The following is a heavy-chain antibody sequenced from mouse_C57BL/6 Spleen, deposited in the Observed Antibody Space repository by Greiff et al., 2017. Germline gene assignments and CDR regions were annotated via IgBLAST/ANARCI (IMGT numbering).Heavy chain of an antibody. CDR2: IHPNSGST. V-gene: IGHV1-64*01. D-gene: IGHD1-1*01. CDR1: GYTFTSYW. CDR3: ASFYYYGSSWYFDV. Sequence: VQLQQSGAELVKPGASVKLSCKASGYTFTSYWMHWVKQRPGQGLEWIGMIHPNSGSTNYNEKFKSKATLTVDKSSSTAYMQLSSLTSEDSAVYYCASFYYYGSSWYFDVWGTGTTVTFSS. J-gene: IGHJ1*03.